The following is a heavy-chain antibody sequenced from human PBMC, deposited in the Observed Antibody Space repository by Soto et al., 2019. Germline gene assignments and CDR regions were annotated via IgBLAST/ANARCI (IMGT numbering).Heavy chain of an antibody. D-gene: IGHD3-10*01. CDR3: AKSKYFYGFGGLEV. V-gene: IGHV3-30*02. CDR2: IWSDGKKE. CDR1: VFIFIDYA. J-gene: IGHJ6*02. Sequence: VVSLRLSCSSSVFIFIDYAIALLRQAPGKGLEWVAAIWSDGKKENYAQSAKGRFTISRDNSKNLLYLQVNILRSEDTAVYYCAKSKYFYGFGGLEVWGQWTTVTVSS.